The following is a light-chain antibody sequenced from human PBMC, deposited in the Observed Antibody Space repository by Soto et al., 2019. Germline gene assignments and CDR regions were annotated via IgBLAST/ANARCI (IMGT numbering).Light chain of an antibody. CDR1: QNINNF. V-gene: IGKV1-39*01. CDR2: GAS. CDR3: QLTFRTPLWM. J-gene: IGKJ1*01. Sequence: DIQLTQSPSSLPAQVGDRATITCRTSQNINNFLNWYRQRREEAPALLIYGASGLRGGVCTRISGSGSGTDFTLPISCLQPGDSATDYHQLTFRTPLWMLGQGT.